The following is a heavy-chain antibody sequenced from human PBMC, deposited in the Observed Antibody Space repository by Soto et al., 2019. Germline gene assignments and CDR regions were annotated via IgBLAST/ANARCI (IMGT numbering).Heavy chain of an antibody. Sequence: EVQLVESGGGIVEPGGSLRLSCAASGFTFSGYWMYWVRQAPGKGLVWVSAISGSGSTTYYADSVKGRFTISRDDSKNILFLQMNSLRAEDTAVYYCVTRSRGLQSSPPRLDSWGQGTLVTVSS. CDR1: GFTFSGYW. CDR3: VTRSRGLQSSPPRLDS. D-gene: IGHD4-4*01. CDR2: ISGSGSTT. J-gene: IGHJ4*02. V-gene: IGHV3-23*04.